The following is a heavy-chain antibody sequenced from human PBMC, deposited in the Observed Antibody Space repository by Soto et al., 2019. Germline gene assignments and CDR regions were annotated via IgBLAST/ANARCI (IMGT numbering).Heavy chain of an antibody. D-gene: IGHD6-19*01. V-gene: IGHV3-23*01. CDR1: GFTSS. J-gene: IGHJ4*02. Sequence: EVQILESGGALIQPGGSLRLSCAASGFTSSMTWVRQAPGKGLEWVSASDFSGRRXXCADSXKGRFTIFRXTSVNTLXXXXXXXXXXXXXXXXXXXXXVGQWLVPGGYWGPGTLVTVSS. CDR2: SDFSGRRX. CDR3: XXXXVGQWLVPGGY.